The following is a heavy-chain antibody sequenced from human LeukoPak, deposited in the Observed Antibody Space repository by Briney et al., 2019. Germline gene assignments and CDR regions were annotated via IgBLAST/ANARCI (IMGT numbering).Heavy chain of an antibody. D-gene: IGHD2-2*01. V-gene: IGHV1-8*02. CDR1: GYTFTGYY. Sequence: ASVKVSCKASGYTFTGYYMHWVRQAPGQELEWMGWINPNSGNTGYAQKFQGRVTMTRNTSISTAYMELSSLRSEDTAVYYCARVVVVPAATNWFDPWGQGILVTVSS. J-gene: IGHJ5*02. CDR2: INPNSGNT. CDR3: ARVVVVPAATNWFDP.